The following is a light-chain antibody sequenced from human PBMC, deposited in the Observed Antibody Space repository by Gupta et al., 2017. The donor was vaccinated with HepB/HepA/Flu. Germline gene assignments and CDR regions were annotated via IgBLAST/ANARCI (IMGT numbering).Light chain of an antibody. CDR3: QQDGSSPSS. CDR2: GAS. J-gene: IGKJ2*03. Sequence: EILFTQSAGTLSLSSGARATLSCRASQSVSSSYLAWYQQKPGQAPRLLIYGASSRATGIPDRFSGSGSGTDFTLTISRLEPEDFAVYYCQQDGSSPSSFGQGTKVEIK. CDR1: QSVSSSY. V-gene: IGKV3-20*01.